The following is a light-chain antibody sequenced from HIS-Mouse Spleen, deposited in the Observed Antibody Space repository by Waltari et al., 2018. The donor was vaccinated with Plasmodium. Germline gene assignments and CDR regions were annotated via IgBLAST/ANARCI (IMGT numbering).Light chain of an antibody. CDR3: QAWDSSTVV. Sequence: SYELTQPPSVSVSPGQTASITCSGDKLGDKYACWYQQKPGQSPVLVIDQDSKPPSGSPYRFSGAKSGNTATLTISGTQAMDEADYYCQAWDSSTVVFGGGTKLTVL. J-gene: IGLJ2*01. CDR1: KLGDKY. V-gene: IGLV3-1*01. CDR2: QDS.